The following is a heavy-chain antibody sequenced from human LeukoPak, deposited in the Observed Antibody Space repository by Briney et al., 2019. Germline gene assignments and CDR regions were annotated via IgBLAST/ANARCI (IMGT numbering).Heavy chain of an antibody. CDR3: ARDGGDIVVVPAAINGWAGLHYYYMDV. CDR1: GFTFDDFA. Sequence: AGGSLRLSCAASGFTFDDFAMHWVRQAPGKGLEWVSSISSSSSYIYYADSVKGRFTISRDNAKNSLYLQMNSLRAEDTAVYHCARDGGDIVVVPAAINGWAGLHYYYMDVWGKGTTVTVSS. J-gene: IGHJ6*03. V-gene: IGHV3-21*01. CDR2: ISSSSSYI. D-gene: IGHD2-2*02.